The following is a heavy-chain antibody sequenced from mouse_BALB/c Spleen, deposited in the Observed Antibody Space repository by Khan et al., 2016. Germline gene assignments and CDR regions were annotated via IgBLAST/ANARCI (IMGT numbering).Heavy chain of an antibody. V-gene: IGHV1-80*01. CDR2: IYPGDGDT. CDR1: GYAFSTYW. Sequence: QVQLQQSGAELVRPGSSVKISCKASGYAFSTYWMNWVKQRPGQGLEWIGQIYPGDGDTNYNGNFKGKATLTAAKSSSTAYMQLSSLTSEDSAVYFCARGGAYYNYGLGYWGQGTTLTVSS. D-gene: IGHD1-2*01. CDR3: ARGGAYYNYGLGY. J-gene: IGHJ2*01.